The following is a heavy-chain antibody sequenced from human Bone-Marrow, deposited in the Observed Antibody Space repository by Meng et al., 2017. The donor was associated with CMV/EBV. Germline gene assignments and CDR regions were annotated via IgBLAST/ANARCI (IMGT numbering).Heavy chain of an antibody. J-gene: IGHJ6*02. CDR3: AKVYSNYEDFYYGMDV. Sequence: GGSLRLSCAASGFTFSNYAMSWVRQAPGKGLEWVAVIRYEGSNKYYADSVTGRFTISRDNSQNTLFLQMDSLRPEDTAVYYCAKVYSNYEDFYYGMDVWGQGTTVTVSS. CDR1: GFTFSNYA. CDR2: IRYEGSNK. D-gene: IGHD4-11*01. V-gene: IGHV3-30*02.